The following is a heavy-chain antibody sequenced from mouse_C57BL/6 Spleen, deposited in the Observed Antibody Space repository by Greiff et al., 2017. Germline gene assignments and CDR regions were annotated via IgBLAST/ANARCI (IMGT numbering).Heavy chain of an antibody. V-gene: IGHV5-9*01. CDR1: GFTFSSYT. J-gene: IGHJ2*01. Sequence: EVKLMESGGGLVKPGGSLKLSCAASGFTFSSYTMSWVRQTPEKRLEWVATISGGGGNTYYPDSVKGRFTISRDNAKNTLYLQMSSLRSEDTALYYCARHGDYYGSVFDYWGQGTTLTVSS. CDR3: ARHGDYYGSVFDY. CDR2: ISGGGGNT. D-gene: IGHD1-1*01.